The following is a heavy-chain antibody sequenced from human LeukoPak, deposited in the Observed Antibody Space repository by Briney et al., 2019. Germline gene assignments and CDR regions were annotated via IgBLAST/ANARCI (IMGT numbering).Heavy chain of an antibody. CDR3: AKDQDYGDYVFDY. V-gene: IGHV3-23*01. CDR2: ISGSGGST. J-gene: IGHJ4*02. D-gene: IGHD4-17*01. Sequence: PGGSLRLSCAASGFTFSSYWMHWVRQAPGKGLEWVSAISGSGGSTYYADSVKGRFTISRDNSKNTLYLQMNSLRAEDTAVYYCAKDQDYGDYVFDYWGQGTLVTVSS. CDR1: GFTFSSYW.